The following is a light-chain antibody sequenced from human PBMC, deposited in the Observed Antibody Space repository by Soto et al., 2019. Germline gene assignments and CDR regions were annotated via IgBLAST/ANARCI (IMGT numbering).Light chain of an antibody. CDR1: SSDLAIYNY. CDR3: SSYTDSSNYV. Sequence: QSALTRPDSGSVSPGKSSTNSCTGTSSDLAIYNYVSWYQQQPGKAPKLMIYQVTNRPSGVSNRFSGSRSGNTASLTISGLQAEDEADYYCSSYTDSSNYVFGTGTKVTVL. V-gene: IGLV2-14*01. J-gene: IGLJ1*01. CDR2: QVT.